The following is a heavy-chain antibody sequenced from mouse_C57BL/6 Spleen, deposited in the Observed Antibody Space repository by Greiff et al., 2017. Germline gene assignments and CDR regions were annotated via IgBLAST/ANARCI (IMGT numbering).Heavy chain of an antibody. CDR3: ARESYYGSPWFAY. V-gene: IGHV1-69*01. CDR1: GYTFTSYW. D-gene: IGHD1-1*01. Sequence: QVQLQQSGAELVMPGASVKLSCKASGYTFTSYWMHWVKQRPGQGLEWIGEIDPSDSYTNYNQKFKGKSTLTVDKSSSTAYMQLSSLTSEDSAVYYCARESYYGSPWFAYWGQGTLVTVSA. CDR2: IDPSDSYT. J-gene: IGHJ3*01.